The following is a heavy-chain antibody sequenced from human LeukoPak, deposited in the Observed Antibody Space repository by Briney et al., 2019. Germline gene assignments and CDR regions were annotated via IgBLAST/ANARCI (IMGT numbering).Heavy chain of an antibody. D-gene: IGHD2-21*01. J-gene: IGHJ4*02. V-gene: IGHV4-59*02. CDR2: MSNRGGS. CDR3: ARGYCRDEICQVLPY. Sequence: SETLSLTCTVSYDSVSNDYWSWIRQTPEKGLEWIGYMSNRGGSDSGPSLTGRVALALVLSQNMFSFQLSYVSAADTGLFYCARGYCRDEICQVLPYWGQGTLVTVSS. CDR1: YDSVSNDY.